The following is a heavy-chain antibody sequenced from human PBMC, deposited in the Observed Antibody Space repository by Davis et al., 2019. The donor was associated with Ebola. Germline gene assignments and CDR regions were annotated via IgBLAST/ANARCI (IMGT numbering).Heavy chain of an antibody. CDR3: AKYWGSWFDP. J-gene: IGHJ5*02. Sequence: GESLKISCAASGFTFSNYWMSWVRQAPGKGLEWVANIKQDGSEQYYVDSVKGRFTISRDNAKSLLYLQMNSLRADDAAVYYCAKYWGSWFDPWGQGTLVTVSS. CDR1: GFTFSNYW. V-gene: IGHV3-7*03. CDR2: IKQDGSEQ. D-gene: IGHD2/OR15-2a*01.